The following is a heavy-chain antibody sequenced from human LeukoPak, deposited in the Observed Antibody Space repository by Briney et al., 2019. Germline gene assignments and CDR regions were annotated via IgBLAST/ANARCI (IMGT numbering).Heavy chain of an antibody. Sequence: SETLSLTCAVYGGSFSDYYWSWTRQSPGKGLEWIGEINHTGSTKYNPSLKSRVTISVDTSKNQFSLKLSSMTAVDTAVYYCARGSRRFDPWGQGTLVTVSS. J-gene: IGHJ5*02. CDR2: INHTGST. CDR1: GGSFSDYY. CDR3: ARGSRRFDP. V-gene: IGHV4-34*01.